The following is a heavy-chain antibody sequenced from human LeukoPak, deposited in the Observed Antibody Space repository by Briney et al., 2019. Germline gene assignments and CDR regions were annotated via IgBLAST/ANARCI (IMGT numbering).Heavy chain of an antibody. CDR1: GYTFTSYD. J-gene: IGHJ6*03. CDR2: MNPNSGNT. V-gene: IGHV1-8*01. D-gene: IGHD6-13*01. Sequence: ASVKVSXKASGYTFTSYDINWVRQTTGQGLEWMGWMNPNSGNTGYAQKFQGRVTMTRNTSISTAYMELSSLRSKDTAVYYCARGSSSWIPYYYMDVWGKGTTVTVSS. CDR3: ARGSSSWIPYYYMDV.